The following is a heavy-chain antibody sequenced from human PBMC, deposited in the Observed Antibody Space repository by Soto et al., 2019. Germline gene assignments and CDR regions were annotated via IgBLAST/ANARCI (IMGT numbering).Heavy chain of an antibody. Sequence: SETLSLTCSVSGGSISGYYWSWIRQPPGKGLEWIGYIYYSGSTYYNPSLKSRVTISVDTSKNQFSLKLSSVTAADTAVYYCARDGYYYGSGSYLRYFDYWGQGTLVTVSS. CDR1: GGSISGYY. V-gene: IGHV4-59*12. CDR3: ARDGYYYGSGSYLRYFDY. J-gene: IGHJ4*02. D-gene: IGHD3-10*01. CDR2: IYYSGST.